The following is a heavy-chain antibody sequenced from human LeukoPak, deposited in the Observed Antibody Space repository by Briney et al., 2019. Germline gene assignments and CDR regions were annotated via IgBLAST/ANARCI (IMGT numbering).Heavy chain of an antibody. CDR2: MNPNSGNT. CDR3: ARANTAMGACY. CDR1: GYTFTSYD. J-gene: IGHJ4*02. D-gene: IGHD5-18*01. Sequence: ASVKVSCKASGYTFTSYDINWLRQATGQGPEWMGWMNPNSGNTGYAQKFQGRVTMTRNTSISTAYMELSSLRSEDTAVYYCARANTAMGACYWGQGTLVTVSS. V-gene: IGHV1-8*01.